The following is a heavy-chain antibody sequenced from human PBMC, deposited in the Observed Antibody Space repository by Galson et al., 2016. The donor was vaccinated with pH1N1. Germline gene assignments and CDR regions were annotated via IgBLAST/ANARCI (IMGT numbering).Heavy chain of an antibody. J-gene: IGHJ4*02. V-gene: IGHV3-15*01. Sequence: SLRLSCAASGFTFSNAWMSWVRQAPGKGLEWVGRIKSKTDGGTTDYAAPVKGRFTISRDDSKNTLYLQMNSLKTEDTAVYYCTTDPDIVVVVVATPSLWGQGTLVTVSP. D-gene: IGHD2-15*01. CDR2: IKSKTDGGTT. CDR1: GFTFSNAW. CDR3: TTDPDIVVVVVATPSL.